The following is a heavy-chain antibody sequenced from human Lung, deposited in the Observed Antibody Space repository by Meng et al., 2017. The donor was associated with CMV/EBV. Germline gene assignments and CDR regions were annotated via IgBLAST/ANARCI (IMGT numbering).Heavy chain of an antibody. Sequence: ASXXVSXKASGYTFTSYYMHWVRQAPGQGLEWMGIINPSGGSTSYAQKFQGRVTMTRDTSTSTVYMELSSLRSEDTAVYYCAREGVIVGATHAFDIWGQGXMVTVSS. V-gene: IGHV1-46*01. CDR2: INPSGGST. CDR1: GYTFTSYY. J-gene: IGHJ3*02. D-gene: IGHD1-26*01. CDR3: AREGVIVGATHAFDI.